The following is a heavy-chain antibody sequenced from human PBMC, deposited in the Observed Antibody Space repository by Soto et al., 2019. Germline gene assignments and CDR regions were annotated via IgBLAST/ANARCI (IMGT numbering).Heavy chain of an antibody. CDR1: GFIFSTYA. V-gene: IGHV3-23*01. J-gene: IGHJ3*02. Sequence: GGSLRLSCAASGFIFSTYAMNWVRQAPGKGLEWVSAISSSGDSAYYAESVRGRFTISRDNSINALYLQMRSLRPEDTAVYYCAHPRGYGVFDAVDIWGQGTMVTVSS. CDR2: ISSSGDSA. D-gene: IGHD4-17*01. CDR3: AHPRGYGVFDAVDI.